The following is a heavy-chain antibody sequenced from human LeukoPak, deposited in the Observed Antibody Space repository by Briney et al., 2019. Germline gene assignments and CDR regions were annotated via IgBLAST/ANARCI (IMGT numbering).Heavy chain of an antibody. V-gene: IGHV1-2*06. CDR1: GYTFTGYF. Sequence: ASVKVSCKASGYTFTGYFMHRVRQAPGQGLEWMGRINSNTGGTTYAQKFQGRVTMTRDTSITTAHMELSRLKSDDTAVYYCARGQPYGDYNWFDLWGQGALVTVSS. CDR2: INSNTGGT. J-gene: IGHJ5*02. D-gene: IGHD4-17*01. CDR3: ARGQPYGDYNWFDL.